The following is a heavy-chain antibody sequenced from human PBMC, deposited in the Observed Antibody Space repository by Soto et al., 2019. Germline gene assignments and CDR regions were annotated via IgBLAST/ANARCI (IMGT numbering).Heavy chain of an antibody. CDR2: ISYDGSKK. D-gene: IGHD3-16*01. CDR3: AREDHGGLLPGYYYYGMDV. Sequence: GGSLRLSCAASVFIFSSYAMNWVRQAPGNGLEWVALISYDGSKKYYADSVKGRFTISRDNSRDTLYLQMNSLRAEDTAVYYCAREDHGGLLPGYYYYGMDVWGQGTTVTVSS. CDR1: VFIFSSYA. J-gene: IGHJ6*02. V-gene: IGHV3-30-3*01.